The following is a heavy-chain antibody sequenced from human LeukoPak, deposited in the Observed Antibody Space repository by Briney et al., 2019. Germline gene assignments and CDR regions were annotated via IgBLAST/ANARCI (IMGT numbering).Heavy chain of an antibody. CDR1: GFTFDDYA. J-gene: IGHJ4*02. V-gene: IGHV3-9*01. D-gene: IGHD4-17*01. CDR2: ISWNSGSI. Sequence: GGSLRLSCAASGFTFDDYAMHWVRQAPGKGLEWVSGISWNSGSIGYADSVKGRFTISRDNAKNSLYLQMNSLRAEDTAVYYCARDFVRYGDYTGYWGQGTLVTVSS. CDR3: ARDFVRYGDYTGY.